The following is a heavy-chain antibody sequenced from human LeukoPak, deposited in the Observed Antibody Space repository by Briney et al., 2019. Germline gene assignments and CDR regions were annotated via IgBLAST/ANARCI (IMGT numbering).Heavy chain of an antibody. V-gene: IGHV3-7*01. CDR1: GFTFSTYW. CDR2: IKEGGSEK. D-gene: IGHD3-10*01. CDR3: FRDDGPGT. J-gene: IGHJ5*02. Sequence: GGSLRLFCAASGFTFSTYWLSWVRQAPGKGPEWVANIKEGGSEKYYVDSVNGRFTISRDNAKTSLHLQIESLRAEDTGVYYCFRDDGPGTWGQGTLVTVSS.